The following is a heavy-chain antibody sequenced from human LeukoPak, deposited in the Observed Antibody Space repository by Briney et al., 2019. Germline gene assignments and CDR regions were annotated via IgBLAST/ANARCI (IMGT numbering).Heavy chain of an antibody. CDR1: GFTFSSHY. J-gene: IGHJ4*02. D-gene: IGHD6-13*01. V-gene: IGHV3-7*01. CDR2: IKTDGSEK. Sequence: GGSLRLSCAASGFTFSSHYMSWVRQAPGKGLEWVANIKTDGSEKHYVDSVRGRFTISRDNSKNTVYLQVNSLRDEGTAVYYCARDLEAANTYYFDYWGQGTMVTVSS. CDR3: ARDLEAANTYYFDY.